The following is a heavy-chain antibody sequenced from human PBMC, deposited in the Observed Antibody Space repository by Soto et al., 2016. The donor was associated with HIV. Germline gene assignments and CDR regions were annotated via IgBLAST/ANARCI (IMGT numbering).Heavy chain of an antibody. CDR2: ISGSGGST. J-gene: IGHJ6*02. CDR3: AKDADVDIVATTRYYYYGMDV. CDR1: GFTFSSYA. Sequence: EVQLLESGGGLVQPGGSLRLSRAASGFTFSSYAMSWVRQAPGKGLEWVSVISGSGGSTYYADSVKGRFTISRDNSKKMLYLQMNSLRAEDTAVYYCAKDADVDIVATTRYYYYGMDVVGPRDHGHRLL. D-gene: IGHD5-12*01. V-gene: IGHV3-23*01.